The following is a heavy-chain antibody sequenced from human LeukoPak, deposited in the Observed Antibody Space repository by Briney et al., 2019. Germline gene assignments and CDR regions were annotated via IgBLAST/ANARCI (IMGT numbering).Heavy chain of an antibody. J-gene: IGHJ6*02. D-gene: IGHD6-13*01. CDR2: ISSSGSTI. CDR1: GGSFIDYY. Sequence: LSLTCAVYGGSFIDYYWSWIRQAPGKGLEWVSYISSSGSTIYYADSVKGRFTISRDNAKNSLYLQMNSLRAEDTAVYYCARDSVAAAGTTTHYYGMDVWGQGTTVTVSS. V-gene: IGHV3-11*01. CDR3: ARDSVAAAGTTTHYYGMDV.